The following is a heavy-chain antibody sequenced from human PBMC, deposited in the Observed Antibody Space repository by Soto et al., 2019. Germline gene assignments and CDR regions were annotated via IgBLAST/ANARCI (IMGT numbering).Heavy chain of an antibody. CDR3: ARSVSFRYQLLKRGMDV. CDR2: IIPIFATA. CDR1: GGXXXXXX. V-gene: IGHV1-69*13. D-gene: IGHD2-2*01. Sequence: ASVKVSCKASGGXXXXXXXSWVRQAPGQGLEWMGGIIPIFATANYAQKFQGRVMITVDESTSTAYMELSSLRSEDTAVYYCARSVSFRYQLLKRGMDVWGQGTTVTVS. J-gene: IGHJ6*02.